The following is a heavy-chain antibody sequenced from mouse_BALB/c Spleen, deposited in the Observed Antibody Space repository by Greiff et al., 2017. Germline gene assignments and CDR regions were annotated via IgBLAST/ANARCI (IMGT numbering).Heavy chain of an antibody. V-gene: IGHV1-39*01. CDR2: INPYYGST. CDR1: GYSFTDYI. Sequence: VQLQQTGPELVKPGASVKISCKASGYSFTDYIMLWVKQSHGKSLEWIGNINPYYGSTSYNLKFKGKATLTVDKSSSTAYMQLNSLTSEDSAVYYCARGDRYDWFAYWGQGTLVTVSA. CDR3: ARGDRYDWFAY. D-gene: IGHD2-14*01. J-gene: IGHJ3*01.